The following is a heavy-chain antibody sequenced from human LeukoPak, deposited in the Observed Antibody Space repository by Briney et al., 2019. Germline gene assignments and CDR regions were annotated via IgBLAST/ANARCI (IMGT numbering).Heavy chain of an antibody. J-gene: IGHJ3*02. CDR2: IYDGWSA. Sequence: LSETLSLTCSVSGDTLLRGSHYWGWVRQSPGKGLEWIGSIYDGWSAYYNPSLKSRVSISVDTSKNQFSLKLTSATSADTAVYYCATQKWQRPAAFDIWGQGTRVAVSS. CDR3: ATQKWQRPAAFDI. V-gene: IGHV4-39*01. D-gene: IGHD5-24*01. CDR1: GDTLLRGSHY.